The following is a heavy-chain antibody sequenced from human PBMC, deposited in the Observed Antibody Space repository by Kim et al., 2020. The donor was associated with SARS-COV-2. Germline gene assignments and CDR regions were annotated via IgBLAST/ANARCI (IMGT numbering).Heavy chain of an antibody. D-gene: IGHD5-12*01. J-gene: IGHJ3*02. CDR3: ARQTVEMATKGAFDI. CDR1: GDSISSSSYY. V-gene: IGHV4-39*01. CDR2: IYYSGST. Sequence: SETLSLTCTVSGDSISSSSYYWGWIRQPPGKGLEWIGSIYYSGSTYYNPSLKSRVTISVDTSKNQFSLKLSSVTAADTAVYYCARQTVEMATKGAFDIWGQGTMVTVSS.